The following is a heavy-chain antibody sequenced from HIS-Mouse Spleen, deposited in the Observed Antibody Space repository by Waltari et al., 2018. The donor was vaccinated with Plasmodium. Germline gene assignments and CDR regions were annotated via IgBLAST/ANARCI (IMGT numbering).Heavy chain of an antibody. D-gene: IGHD6-13*01. Sequence: QVQLVESGGGVVQPGRSLRLSCAASGFTFSSYGMPWVRQAPGKGLEWVAVISYDGSNKYCADSVKGRFTISRDNSKNTLYLQMNSLRAEDTAVYYCAKDRRSSSWYVDYWGQGTLVTVSS. CDR3: AKDRRSSSWYVDY. V-gene: IGHV3-30*18. CDR1: GFTFSSYG. CDR2: ISYDGSNK. J-gene: IGHJ4*02.